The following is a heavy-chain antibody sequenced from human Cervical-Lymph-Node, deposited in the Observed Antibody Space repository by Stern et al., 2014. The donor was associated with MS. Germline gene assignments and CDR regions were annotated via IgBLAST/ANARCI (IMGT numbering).Heavy chain of an antibody. V-gene: IGHV4-59*01. CDR3: ARVPAGGFCSAGSCYSGMDV. CDR2: IYYRGST. Sequence: VQLVESGPGLVQPSETLSLTCTVSGDSIIGYYWSWIRQPPGKGLGWIGYIYYRGSTNYNPSLKSRVTTSVDTSKNQFSLKVRSVTAADTAVYYCARVPAGGFCSAGSCYSGMDVWGQGTTVTVPS. CDR1: GDSIIGYY. J-gene: IGHJ6*02. D-gene: IGHD2-15*01.